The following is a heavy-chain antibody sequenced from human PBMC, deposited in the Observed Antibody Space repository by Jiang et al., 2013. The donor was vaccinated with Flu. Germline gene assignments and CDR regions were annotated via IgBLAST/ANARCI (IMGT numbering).Heavy chain of an antibody. CDR1: GGSISSYY. CDR2: IYYSGST. V-gene: IGHV4-59*01. D-gene: IGHD1-26*01. CDR3: ARVVGATTCDY. Sequence: GLVKPSETLSLTCTVSGGSISSYYWSWIRQPPGKGLEWIGYIYYSGSTNYNPSLKSRVTISVDTSKNQFSLKLSSVTAADTAVYYCARVVGATTCDYVGHGNPGHRLL. J-gene: IGHJ4*02.